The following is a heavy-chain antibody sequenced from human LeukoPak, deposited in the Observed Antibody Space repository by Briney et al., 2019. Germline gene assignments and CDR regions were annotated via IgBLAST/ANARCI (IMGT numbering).Heavy chain of an antibody. J-gene: IGHJ5*02. Sequence: SETLSLTCTVSGGSIRSSYYYWGWIRQPPGKGLEWIGSIYDSGSTYYNPSLKSRVTISVDTSKNQFSLKLSSVTAADTAVYYCARGNYDYVWGRFNWFDPWGRGTLVTVSS. CDR1: GGSIRSSYYY. CDR3: ARGNYDYVWGRFNWFDP. CDR2: IYDSGST. V-gene: IGHV4-39*07. D-gene: IGHD3-16*01.